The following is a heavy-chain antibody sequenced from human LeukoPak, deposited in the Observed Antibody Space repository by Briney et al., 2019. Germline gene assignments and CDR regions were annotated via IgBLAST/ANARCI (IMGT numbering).Heavy chain of an antibody. J-gene: IGHJ6*03. CDR1: GGTFSSYA. D-gene: IGHD5-18*01. V-gene: IGHV1-69*01. Sequence: GSSVKVSCKASGGTFSSYAISWVRQAPGQGLEWMGGIIPIFGTANYAQKFQGRVTITADESTSTAYMELSSLRSEDTAVYYCAREYSYDYYYYYMDVWGKGTTVTVSS. CDR2: IIPIFGTA. CDR3: AREYSYDYYYYYMDV.